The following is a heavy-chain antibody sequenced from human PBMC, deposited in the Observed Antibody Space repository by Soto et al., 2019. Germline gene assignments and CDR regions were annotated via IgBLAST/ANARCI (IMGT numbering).Heavy chain of an antibody. D-gene: IGHD3-22*01. CDR1: GFTVSSNY. V-gene: IGHV3-72*01. J-gene: IGHJ4*02. CDR2: SRDKAQGYST. CDR3: VRDTYFSDSSGYTRCFDS. Sequence: GGSLRLSCAASGFTVSSNYMSWVRQAPGKGLGWLGRSRDKAQGYSTAYAASVKGRFTTSRDESEKLVYLQMNSLRTEDTAVYYCVRDTYFSDSSGYTRCFDSWGQGTLVTVS.